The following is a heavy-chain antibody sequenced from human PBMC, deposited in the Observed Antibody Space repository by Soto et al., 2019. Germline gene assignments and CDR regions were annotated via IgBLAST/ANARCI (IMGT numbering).Heavy chain of an antibody. D-gene: IGHD6-19*01. CDR2: INPSRGLT. V-gene: IGHV1-46*02. CDR3: ARDGVPIAGRSGYFDY. J-gene: IGHJ4*02. CDR1: GYNFNNYY. Sequence: ASVKVSCKSSGYNFNNYYIHWVRQTPGQGPEWIGVINPSRGLTTYSQRFQGRVSMTRDTSTTTVYMELSSLRSEDTAIYYCARDGVPIAGRSGYFDYWGPGTEVTVSS.